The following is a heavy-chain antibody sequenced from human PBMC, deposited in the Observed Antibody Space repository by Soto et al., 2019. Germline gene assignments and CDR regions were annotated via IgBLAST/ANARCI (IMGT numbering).Heavy chain of an antibody. D-gene: IGHD6-13*01. Sequence: PGGSLRLSCAASGFTFDDYAMHWVRQAPGKGLEWVSGISWNSGSIGYADSVKGRFTISRDNAKNSLYLQMNSLRAEDTALYYCAKSLPPYSRDDAFDIWGQGTMVTVSS. V-gene: IGHV3-9*01. J-gene: IGHJ3*02. CDR1: GFTFDDYA. CDR2: ISWNSGSI. CDR3: AKSLPPYSRDDAFDI.